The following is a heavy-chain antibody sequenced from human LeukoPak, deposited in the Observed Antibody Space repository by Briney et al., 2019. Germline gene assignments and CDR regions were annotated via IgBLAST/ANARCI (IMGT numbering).Heavy chain of an antibody. CDR1: GGSISPYY. CDR2: IESSGSA. D-gene: IGHD3-9*01. CDR3: ARDHWLFSSKTWYYYGMDV. V-gene: IGHV4-59*01. J-gene: IGHJ6*02. Sequence: SETLSLTCVVSGGSISPYYWSWIRQSPGKGLEWIGYIESSGSASYNPSLKSRVTIFVDTSKNLFSLILTSVSASDTAIYYCARDHWLFSSKTWYYYGMDVWGQGTTVTVSS.